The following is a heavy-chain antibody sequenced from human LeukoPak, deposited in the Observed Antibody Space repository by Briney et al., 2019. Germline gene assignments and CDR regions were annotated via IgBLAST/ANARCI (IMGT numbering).Heavy chain of an antibody. D-gene: IGHD6-13*01. Sequence: ASVKVSCKASGYTFTSYGITWVRQAPGQGLEWMGWISAYNGNTNYAQKLQGRVTMTTDTSTSTAYMELRSLRSDNMAVYYCARGGGAAADYSYYYMDVWGKGTTVTVSS. CDR2: ISAYNGNT. J-gene: IGHJ6*03. CDR1: GYTFTSYG. CDR3: ARGGGAAADYSYYYMDV. V-gene: IGHV1-18*03.